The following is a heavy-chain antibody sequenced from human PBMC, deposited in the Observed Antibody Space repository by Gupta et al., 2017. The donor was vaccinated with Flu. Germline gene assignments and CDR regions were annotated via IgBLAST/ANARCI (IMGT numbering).Heavy chain of an antibody. CDR2: VNPNSGNT. CDR1: GYRFSSYD. J-gene: IGHJ4*02. Sequence: QVQLVQPGAEVKKPSASVKVSCKASGYRFSSYDLYWVRQATGQGPEWMGWVNPNSGNTGYAQKFQGRITVTRDTSTSTVYMELHSLTFEDTAVYYCARSQGFLVSYLRGRSYFDYWGQGTRVTVSS. D-gene: IGHD3-16*01. V-gene: IGHV1-8*01. CDR3: ARSQGFLVSYLRGRSYFDY.